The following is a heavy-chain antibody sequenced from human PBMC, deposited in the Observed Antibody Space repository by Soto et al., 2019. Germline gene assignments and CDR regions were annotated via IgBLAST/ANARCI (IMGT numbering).Heavy chain of an antibody. CDR1: GGSISSGGYY. V-gene: IGHV4-31*03. D-gene: IGHD3-3*01. Sequence: QVQLQESGPGLVKPSQTLSLTCTVSGGSISSGGYYWSWIRQHPGKGLEWIGYIYYSGSTYYNPSLTSRVTISVDTSKNQFSLKLSSVTAADTAVYYCARGIGEWLLSVGPLDYWGQGTLVTVSS. J-gene: IGHJ4*02. CDR3: ARGIGEWLLSVGPLDY. CDR2: IYYSGST.